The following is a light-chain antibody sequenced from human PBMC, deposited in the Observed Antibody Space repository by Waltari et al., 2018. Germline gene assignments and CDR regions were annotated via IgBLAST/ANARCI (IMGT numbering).Light chain of an antibody. CDR3: AAWDDILRGYV. J-gene: IGLJ1*01. Sequence: QSVLTQPPSASGTPGQRVTISCSGSSSNIGSNSVYWYQQLPGTAPRLLIYRNNRRPSGVPDRFSGSKSGTSASLAISGLRSEDEAYYYCAAWDDILRGYVFGTGTKVTVL. V-gene: IGLV1-47*01. CDR2: RNN. CDR1: SSNIGSNS.